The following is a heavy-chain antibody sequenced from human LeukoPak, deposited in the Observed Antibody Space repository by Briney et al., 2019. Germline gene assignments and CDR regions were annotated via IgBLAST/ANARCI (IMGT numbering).Heavy chain of an antibody. J-gene: IGHJ4*02. CDR1: GYTFTSYA. D-gene: IGHD2-15*01. V-gene: IGHV7-4-1*02. CDR3: ARDRDRYCSGGSCYEYYFDY. Sequence: ASVKVSCKASGYTFTSYAMNWVRQAPGQGLEWMGWINTNTGNPTYAQGFTGRFVFSLDTSVSTAYLQISSLKAEDTAVYYCARDRDRYCSGGSCYEYYFDYWGQGTLVTVSS. CDR2: INTNTGNP.